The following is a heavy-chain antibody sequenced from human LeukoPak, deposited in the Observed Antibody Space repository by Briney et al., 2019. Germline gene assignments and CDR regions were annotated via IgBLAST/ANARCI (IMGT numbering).Heavy chain of an antibody. CDR1: GFTVSSNY. CDR2: IYSGGST. J-gene: IGHJ4*02. CDR3: ARDDWNDRDFDY. V-gene: IGHV3-66*01. Sequence: SGGSLRLSCAASGFTVSSNYMSWVRQAPGKGLEWVSVIYSGGSTYYADSVKGRFTISRDNSKNTLYLQMNSLRAEDTAVYYCARDDWNDRDFDYWGQGTLVTVSS. D-gene: IGHD1-1*01.